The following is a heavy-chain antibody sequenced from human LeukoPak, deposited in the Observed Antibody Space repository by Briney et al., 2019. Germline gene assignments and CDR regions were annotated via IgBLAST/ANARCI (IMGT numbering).Heavy chain of an antibody. CDR2: IIPILGIA. D-gene: IGHD4-23*01. CDR3: ARDADYGGNSGY. V-gene: IGHV1-69*04. Sequence: SVKVSCKASGGTFSSYAISWVRQAPGQGFEWMGRIIPILGIANYAQKFQGRVTITADKSTSTAYMELSSLRSEDTAVYYCARDADYGGNSGYWGQGTLVTVSS. J-gene: IGHJ4*02. CDR1: GGTFSSYA.